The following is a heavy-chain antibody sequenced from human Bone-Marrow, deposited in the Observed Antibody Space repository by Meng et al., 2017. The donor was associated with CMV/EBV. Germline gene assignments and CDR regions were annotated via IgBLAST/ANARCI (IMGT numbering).Heavy chain of an antibody. CDR3: AKDSVGATTP. CDR1: GFTFSSYG. J-gene: IGHJ5*02. CDR2: IRYDGSNK. Sequence: GESLKISCAASGFTFSSYGMHWVRQAPGKGLEWVAFIRYDGSNKYYADSVKGRFTISRDNSKNTLYLQMNSLRAEDTAVYYCAKDSVGATTPWGQGTLVTGYS. V-gene: IGHV3-30*02. D-gene: IGHD1-26*01.